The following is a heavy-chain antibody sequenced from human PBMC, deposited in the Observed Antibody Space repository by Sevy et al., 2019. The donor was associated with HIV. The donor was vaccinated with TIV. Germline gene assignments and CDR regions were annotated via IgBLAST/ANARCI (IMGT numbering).Heavy chain of an antibody. CDR2: VNSDGTIT. V-gene: IGHV3-74*01. CDR1: GFAFSRNW. CDR3: AREGNWNLDF. Sequence: GGSLRLSCAASGFAFSRNWMHWVRQAPGKGLVWVSRVNSDGTITHYADSVKGRFTISRDNAKNTLSLQMSSLRAEDTAVYFCAREGNWNLDFWGQRTLVTVSS. J-gene: IGHJ4*02. D-gene: IGHD1-1*01.